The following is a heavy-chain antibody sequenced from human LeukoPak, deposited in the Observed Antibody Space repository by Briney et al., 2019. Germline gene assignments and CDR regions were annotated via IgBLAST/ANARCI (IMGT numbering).Heavy chain of an antibody. CDR2: IYPDDSDT. V-gene: IGHV5-51*01. CDR3: ARLPFRVVATYYMDV. J-gene: IGHJ6*03. CDR1: GYSFTTYW. Sequence: GESLKISCKGSGYSFTTYWIAWVRQKPGEGLEWMGIIYPDDSDTRYSPSFQGQVTISADKSISTAYLQWSSLKATDTAMYYCARLPFRVVATYYMDVWGKGTTVTVSS. D-gene: IGHD3-16*01.